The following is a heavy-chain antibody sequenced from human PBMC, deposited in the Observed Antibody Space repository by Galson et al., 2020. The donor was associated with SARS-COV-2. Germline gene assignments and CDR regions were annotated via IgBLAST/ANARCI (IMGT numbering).Heavy chain of an antibody. CDR3: ARARYYDSSGYYWQCAFDI. CDR1: GGSFSGYY. V-gene: IGHV4-34*01. Sequence: SETLSLTCAVYGGSFSGYYWSWIRQPPGKGLEWIGEINHSGSTNYNPSLKSRVTISVDTSKNQFSLKLSSVTAADTAVYYCARARYYDSSGYYWQCAFDIWGQGTMVTVSS. CDR2: INHSGST. J-gene: IGHJ3*02. D-gene: IGHD3-22*01.